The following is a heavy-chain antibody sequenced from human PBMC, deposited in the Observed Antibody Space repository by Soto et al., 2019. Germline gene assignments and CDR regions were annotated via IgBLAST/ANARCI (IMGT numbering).Heavy chain of an antibody. V-gene: IGHV4-61*01. J-gene: IGHJ1*01. CDR2: IYYSGST. D-gene: IGHD2-21*02. CDR1: GGSVSSGSYY. Sequence: SETLSLTCTVSGGSVSSGSYYWSWIRQPPGKGLEWIGYIYYSGSTNYNPSLKSRVTISVDTSKNQFSLKLSSVTAADTAVYYCASHGAYCGGDCYSQYFQHWGQGTLVTVS. CDR3: ASHGAYCGGDCYSQYFQH.